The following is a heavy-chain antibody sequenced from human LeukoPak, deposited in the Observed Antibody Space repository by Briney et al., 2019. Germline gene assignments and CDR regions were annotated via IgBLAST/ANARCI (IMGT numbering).Heavy chain of an antibody. CDR2: ISSSSSYI. Sequence: GGSLRLSCAASGFTFSSYSMNWVRQAPGKGLEWVSSISSSSSYIYYADSVKGRFTISRDNAKNSLYLQMNSLRAEDTAVYYCARGGMATPPNDYWGQGTLVTVSS. J-gene: IGHJ4*02. V-gene: IGHV3-21*01. CDR1: GFTFSSYS. D-gene: IGHD5-24*01. CDR3: ARGGMATPPNDY.